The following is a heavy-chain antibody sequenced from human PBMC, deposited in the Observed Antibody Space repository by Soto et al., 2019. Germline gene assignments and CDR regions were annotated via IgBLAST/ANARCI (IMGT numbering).Heavy chain of an antibody. CDR1: GASISSGGYS. CDR2: IYHSGST. Sequence: QLQLQESGSGLVKPSQTLSLTCAVSGASISSGGYSWSWIRQPPGKGLVSIVYIYHSGSTYYNPSNTPQSSITRDMTNNQYSLNLSPVTSLDTAAYCSSIEAMATTIGATFALWGQGTTVTVSS. D-gene: IGHD1-26*01. J-gene: IGHJ3*01. V-gene: IGHV4-30-2*01. CDR3: SIEAMATTIGATFAL.